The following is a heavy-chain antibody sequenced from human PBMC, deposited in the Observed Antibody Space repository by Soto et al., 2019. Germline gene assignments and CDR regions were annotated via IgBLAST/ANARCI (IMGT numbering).Heavy chain of an antibody. CDR1: GYTLKNYG. J-gene: IGHJ4*02. CDR2: IKVDNGDT. CDR3: ARSRYYFDY. Sequence: QAHLVQSGGEVKKPGASVKVSCKASGYTLKNYGIGWVRQAPGLGPEWVGWIKVDNGDTKYAEKLQGRVTLTTDTSTSTAYMELRNLRSDDTAFYYCARSRYYFDYWGQGTLVTVSS. V-gene: IGHV1-18*01.